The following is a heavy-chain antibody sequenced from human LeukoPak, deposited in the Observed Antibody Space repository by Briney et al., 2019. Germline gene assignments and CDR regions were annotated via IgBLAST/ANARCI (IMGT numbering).Heavy chain of an antibody. J-gene: IGHJ4*02. CDR3: AKDRDYGDSPDY. Sequence: GGSLRLSCAASGFTFSSYGMHWVRQAPGKGLEWVAVISYYGSNKYYADSVKGRFTISRDNSKNTLYLQMNSLRAEDTAVYYCAKDRDYGDSPDYWGQGTLVTVSS. D-gene: IGHD4-17*01. CDR1: GFTFSSYG. CDR2: ISYYGSNK. V-gene: IGHV3-30*18.